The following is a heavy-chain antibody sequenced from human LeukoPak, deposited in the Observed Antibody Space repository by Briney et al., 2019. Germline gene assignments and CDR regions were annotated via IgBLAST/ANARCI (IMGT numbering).Heavy chain of an antibody. D-gene: IGHD1-14*01. CDR2: IKQDGSAK. CDR1: GFTFSSYW. CDR3: ARDGAWEEPDAFDI. J-gene: IGHJ3*02. V-gene: IGHV3-7*01. Sequence: HTGGSLRLSCAASGFTFSSYWMSWVRQAPGKGLEWVANIKQDGSAKYYVDSLKGRFTISRDNAKNSLYLQMNSLRVEDTAVYYCARDGAWEEPDAFDIWGQGTMVTVSS.